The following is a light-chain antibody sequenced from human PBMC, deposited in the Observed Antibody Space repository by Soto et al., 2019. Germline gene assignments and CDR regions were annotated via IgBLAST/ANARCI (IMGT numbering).Light chain of an antibody. Sequence: EIVLTQSPGTLSFSPGERATLSCRASQSVSSSYLAWYQQKPGQAPRLLIYGASTRATGIPDKFSGSGSGTEFTLTISSLQSEDFAVYYCQEYFQWPPGMFGPGTKVDIK. V-gene: IGKV3-20*01. CDR1: QSVSSSY. CDR3: QEYFQWPPGM. J-gene: IGKJ1*01. CDR2: GAS.